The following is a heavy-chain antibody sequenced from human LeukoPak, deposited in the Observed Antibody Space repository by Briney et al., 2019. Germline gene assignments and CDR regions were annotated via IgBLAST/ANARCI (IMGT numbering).Heavy chain of an antibody. D-gene: IGHD2-21*02. CDR1: VGSIGSYY. V-gene: IGHV4-59*08. Sequence: TSETLSLTCTVSVGSIGSYYWSWIRQPPGKGLEWIGYVYYSGSTSYSPSLKSRVTISVDTSKNQFSLDLSSVTAADTAVYYCAKGDPSFDSWGQGTLVTVSS. J-gene: IGHJ4*02. CDR2: VYYSGST. CDR3: AKGDPSFDS.